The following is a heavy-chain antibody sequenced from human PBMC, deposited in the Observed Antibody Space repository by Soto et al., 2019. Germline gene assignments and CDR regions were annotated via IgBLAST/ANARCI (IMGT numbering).Heavy chain of an antibody. CDR2: IGTAGDT. Sequence: GGSLRLSCAASGFTFSSYDMHWVRQATGKGLEWVSAIGTAGDTYYPGSVKGRFTISRENAKNSLYLQMNSLRAEDTAVYYCARGHDYGDPRAFDYWGQGTLVTVSS. CDR1: GFTFSSYD. D-gene: IGHD4-17*01. V-gene: IGHV3-13*01. CDR3: ARGHDYGDPRAFDY. J-gene: IGHJ4*02.